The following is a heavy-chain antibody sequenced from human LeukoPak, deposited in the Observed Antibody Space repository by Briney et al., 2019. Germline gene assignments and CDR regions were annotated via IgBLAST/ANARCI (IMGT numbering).Heavy chain of an antibody. CDR1: GFIFSDYA. V-gene: IGHV3-23*01. J-gene: IGHJ4*02. Sequence: GGSLRLSCAASGFIFSDYAMSWVRQAPGKGLEWVSGFSGGGDITYYADSVKGRFTISRDNSKNTLSLQMNSLRAEDTAVYFCAKASGYAYGPFDYWGQGTLVTVSS. CDR3: AKASGYAYGPFDY. CDR2: FSGGGDIT. D-gene: IGHD5-18*01.